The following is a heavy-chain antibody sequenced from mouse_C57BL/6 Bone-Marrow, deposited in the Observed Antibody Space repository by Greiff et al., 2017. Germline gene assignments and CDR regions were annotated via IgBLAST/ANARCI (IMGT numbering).Heavy chain of an antibody. V-gene: IGHV1-19*01. CDR3: ARWNYGSSWNYFDY. CDR1: GYTFTDYY. D-gene: IGHD1-1*01. CDR2: INPYNGGT. J-gene: IGHJ2*01. Sequence: VQLQQSGPVLVKPGASVKMSCKASGYTFTDYYMNWVKQSHGKSLEWIGVINPYNGGTSYNQKFKGKATLTVDKSSSTAYMELNSLTSEDSAVYYCARWNYGSSWNYFDYGGQGTTLTVSS.